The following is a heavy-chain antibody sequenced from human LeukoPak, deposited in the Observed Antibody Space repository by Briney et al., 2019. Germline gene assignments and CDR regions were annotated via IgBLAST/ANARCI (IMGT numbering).Heavy chain of an antibody. J-gene: IGHJ6*03. Sequence: GGSLRLSCAASGFTFSSYAMSWVRQAPGKGLEWVSAISGSGGSTYYADSVKGRFTISRDNSKNTLYLQMNSLRAEDTAVYYCAKDQVAVAAPMSYYMDVWGKGTTVTVSS. CDR3: AKDQVAVAAPMSYYMDV. CDR1: GFTFSSYA. D-gene: IGHD6-19*01. V-gene: IGHV3-23*01. CDR2: ISGSGGST.